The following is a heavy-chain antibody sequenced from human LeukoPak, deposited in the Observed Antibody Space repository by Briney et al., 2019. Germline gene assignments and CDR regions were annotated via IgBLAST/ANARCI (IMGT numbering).Heavy chain of an antibody. V-gene: IGHV3-30*02. D-gene: IGHD2-2*02. CDR3: VKKAIPTTAHGGYFDY. CDR1: GFTFSNYG. Sequence: GGSLRLSCAASGFTFSNYGMHWVRQAPGKGLEWVSFILYDGSTKYYADSMKGRFTISRDNSKNTLYLQMNSLRAEDTAVYYCVKKAIPTTAHGGYFDYWGQGTLVTVSS. J-gene: IGHJ4*02. CDR2: ILYDGSTK.